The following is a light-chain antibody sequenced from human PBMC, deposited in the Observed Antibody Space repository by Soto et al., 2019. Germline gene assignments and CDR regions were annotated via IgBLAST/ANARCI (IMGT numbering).Light chain of an antibody. CDR3: SSYVTGNSLI. CDR2: ELS. V-gene: IGLV2-8*01. CDR1: SRDVGGHDY. J-gene: IGLJ2*01. Sequence: QSALTQPPSASGSPGQSVTISCTGTSRDVGGHDYVSWYQQHPGKAPKLMIYELSKWPSGVPDRFSGSKSGNTASLTVSGLQAEDEADYYCSSYVTGNSLIFGGGTKVTVL.